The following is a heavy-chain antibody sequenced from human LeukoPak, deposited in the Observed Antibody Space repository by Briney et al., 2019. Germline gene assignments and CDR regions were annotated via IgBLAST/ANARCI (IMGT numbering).Heavy chain of an antibody. V-gene: IGHV3-7*01. CDR2: IKQDGSER. CDR3: ARDLGGGPFY. J-gene: IGHJ4*02. CDR1: GFTFSNYF. D-gene: IGHD2-15*01. Sequence: PGGSLRLSCAASGFTFSNYFMSWVREAPGKGLEWVAIIKQDGSERYYVDSVKGRFTISRDNAKNTLYLQMNSLRAEDTAVYYCARDLGGGPFYWGQGTLVTVSS.